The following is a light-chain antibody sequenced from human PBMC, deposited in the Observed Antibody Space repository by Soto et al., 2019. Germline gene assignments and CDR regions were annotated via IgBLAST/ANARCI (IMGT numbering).Light chain of an antibody. J-gene: IGKJ5*01. CDR3: QQADSFTIT. CDR1: EDINIR. Sequence: DIQMTQSPSSVSASVGDRVTISCRASEDINIRLAWYQQKPGNAPKLLIYAAFILQSGVPSRFSGYGSGTDFTLSISSLQPEDFDTYYCQQADSFTITVGQGTRLDMK. CDR2: AAF. V-gene: IGKV1-12*01.